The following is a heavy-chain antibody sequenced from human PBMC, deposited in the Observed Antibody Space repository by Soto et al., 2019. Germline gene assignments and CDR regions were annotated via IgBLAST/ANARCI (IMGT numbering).Heavy chain of an antibody. J-gene: IGHJ4*02. V-gene: IGHV1-2*02. D-gene: IGHD5-12*01. CDR3: ARDFSGTNTLNFDF. Sequence: VSVKVSCKASGYSFTAYYIHSVRHAPGQGLEWMGWINPNTGGTNYAQKFQGLVTMTRDTSVNTVFLEMSRLTSGDTAVYYCARDFSGTNTLNFDFWGQGALVTVSS. CDR2: INPNTGGT. CDR1: GYSFTAYY.